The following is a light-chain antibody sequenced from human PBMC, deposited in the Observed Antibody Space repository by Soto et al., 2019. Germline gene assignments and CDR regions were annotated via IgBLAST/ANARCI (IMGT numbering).Light chain of an antibody. CDR3: SSYASSIARV. CDR1: SSDVGGYKY. Sequence: QSALTQPASVSGSPGQSITISCTGTSSDVGGYKYVSWYHQYPGKAPKLMIYEVSNRPSGVSDRFSGSKSGNTASLTISGLQAEDEGDYYCSSYASSIARVFGTGTKLTVL. J-gene: IGLJ1*01. CDR2: EVS. V-gene: IGLV2-14*01.